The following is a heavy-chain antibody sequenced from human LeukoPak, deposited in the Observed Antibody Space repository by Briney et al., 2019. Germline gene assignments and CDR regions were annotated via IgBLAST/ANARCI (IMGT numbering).Heavy chain of an antibody. Sequence: GGSLRRSCAASGFTFSNYWMNWVRQAPGKGLEWVANINQDGSEKYYVDSVKGRFTISRDNAKNSLYLQMNSLRAEDTAVYYCARGPLRTDVYWGQGTLVTVSS. V-gene: IGHV3-7*05. J-gene: IGHJ4*02. CDR1: GFTFSNYW. CDR3: ARGPLRTDVY. D-gene: IGHD2-8*01. CDR2: INQDGSEK.